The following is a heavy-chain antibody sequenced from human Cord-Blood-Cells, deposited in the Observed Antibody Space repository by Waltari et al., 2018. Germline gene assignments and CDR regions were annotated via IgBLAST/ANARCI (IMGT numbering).Heavy chain of an antibody. CDR1: GYTFTCSY. CDR3: ARGNWDDAFDI. Sequence: QVQLVQSGAEVKKPGASVKVSCQASGYTFTCSYMHGERPAPGQGLEWMGWINPNSGGTNYAQKFQGRVTMTRDTSISTAYMELSRLRSDDTAVYYCARGNWDDAFDIWGQGTMVTVSS. V-gene: IGHV1-2*02. J-gene: IGHJ3*02. CDR2: INPNSGGT. D-gene: IGHD7-27*01.